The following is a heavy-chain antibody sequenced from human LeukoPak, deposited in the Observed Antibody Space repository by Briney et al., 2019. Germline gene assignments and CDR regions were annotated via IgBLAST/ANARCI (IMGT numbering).Heavy chain of an antibody. CDR1: GFTFNNAW. J-gene: IGHJ3*02. D-gene: IGHD6-19*01. CDR3: TVPGIAVAADAFDI. CDR2: IKSKTDGGTT. V-gene: IGHV3-15*01. Sequence: PGGSLRLSCAASGFTFNNAWMSWVRQAPGKGLEWVGRIKSKTDGGTTDYAAPVKGRFTISRDDSKNTLYLQMNSLRTEDTAVYYCTVPGIAVAADAFDIWGQGTMVTVSS.